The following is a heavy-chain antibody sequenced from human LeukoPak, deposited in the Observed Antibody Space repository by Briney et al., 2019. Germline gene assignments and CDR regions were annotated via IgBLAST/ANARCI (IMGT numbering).Heavy chain of an antibody. D-gene: IGHD7-27*01. CDR1: GFTFSNYG. CDR2: ISYDGSNK. CDR3: TKGVLGRTQSVSAGLDY. V-gene: IGHV3-30*18. J-gene: IGHJ4*02. Sequence: GRSLRLSCAASGFTFSNYGMHWVRQAPGKGLEWVAVISYDGSNKYYADSVEGRFTISRDNSKNTLYLQMDSLRAEDTAVYHCTKGVLGRTQSVSAGLDYWGQGTLVAVSS.